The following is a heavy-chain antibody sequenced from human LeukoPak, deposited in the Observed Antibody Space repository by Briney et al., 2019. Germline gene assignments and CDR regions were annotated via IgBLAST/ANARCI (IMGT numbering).Heavy chain of an antibody. CDR3: ARDLGTMISGFDY. CDR2: IYSGGST. V-gene: IGHV3-53*05. CDR1: GFTVSSNY. J-gene: IGHJ4*02. D-gene: IGHD3-16*01. Sequence: GGSLRLSCAASGFTVSSNYMSWVRQAPGKGLEWVSVIYSGGSTYYADSVKGRFTISRDNSKNTLYLQMNSLRAEDTAVYYCARDLGTMISGFDYWGQGTLVTVSS.